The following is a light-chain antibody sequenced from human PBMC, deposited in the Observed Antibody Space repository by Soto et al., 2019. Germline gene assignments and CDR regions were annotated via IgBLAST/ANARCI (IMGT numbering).Light chain of an antibody. V-gene: IGLV1-40*01. CDR1: SSNIGADFD. Sequence: QSVLTQPPSVSGAPGQRVTISCTGSSSNIGADFDVHWYQQLPGTAPKLLIYGNVYRPSGVPDRFSGSKSDTSASLAITGLQAEDEADYYCMSYAGMYTYVFGTGTKLTVL. CDR3: MSYAGMYTYV. J-gene: IGLJ1*01. CDR2: GNV.